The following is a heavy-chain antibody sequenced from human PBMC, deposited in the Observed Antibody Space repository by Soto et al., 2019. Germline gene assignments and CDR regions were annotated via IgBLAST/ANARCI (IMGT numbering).Heavy chain of an antibody. J-gene: IGHJ4*02. CDR3: ARDISGDIAY. CDR2: IYSKAGKM. Sequence: QVHLLQSGAEVKKPGASVKVSCKTSGYTFNDFGITWVRQAPGLGLEWLGWIYSKAGKMNFAPKFQNRVIMTTDTSTSSAFMEVTSLKFDDSAISFCARDISGDIAYWGQGTLVTVS. D-gene: IGHD3-9*01. CDR1: GYTFNDFG. V-gene: IGHV1-18*01.